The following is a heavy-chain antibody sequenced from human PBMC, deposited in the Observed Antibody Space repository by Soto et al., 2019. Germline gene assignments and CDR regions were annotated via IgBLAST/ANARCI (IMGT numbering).Heavy chain of an antibody. V-gene: IGHV1-58*02. CDR2: IVVGSGNT. Sequence: ASVKVSCKASGFTFTSSAMQWVRQARGQRLEWIGWIVVGSGNTNYAQKFQERVTITRDMSTSTAYMELSSLRSEDTAVYYCAADLGCSGGSCWFDPWGQGTLVTVSS. CDR1: GFTFTSSA. J-gene: IGHJ5*02. D-gene: IGHD2-15*01. CDR3: AADLGCSGGSCWFDP.